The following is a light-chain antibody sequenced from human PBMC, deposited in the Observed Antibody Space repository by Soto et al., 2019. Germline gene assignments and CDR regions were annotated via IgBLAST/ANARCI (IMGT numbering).Light chain of an antibody. CDR3: QQSYSTLFT. V-gene: IGKV1-39*01. CDR1: QTIIRY. CDR2: AAS. J-gene: IGKJ3*01. Sequence: DIQMTQSPSSLSASVGDRVTSTCRASQTIIRYLNWYQQKPGRAPNLLIYAASSLQSGVPSRFSGSGSGTEFTLTISSLQPEDFATYYCQQSYSTLFTFGPGTKVEIK.